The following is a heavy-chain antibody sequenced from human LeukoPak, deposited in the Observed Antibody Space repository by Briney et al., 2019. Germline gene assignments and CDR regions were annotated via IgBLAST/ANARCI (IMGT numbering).Heavy chain of an antibody. V-gene: IGHV3-23*01. D-gene: IGHD2-21*01. CDR2: ISGTGGAT. J-gene: IGHJ5*01. CDR3: VKDPRDTYGTNWFVS. CDR1: GFSFGNYA. Sequence: GGSLTLSCVASGFSFGNYAMSWVRQAPGKGLQWVSQISGTGGATWYAGFARDRFTISRDNSKKTLYLQMSGLGVEDTAMYYCVKDPRDTYGTNWFVSWGQGTLLIVSS.